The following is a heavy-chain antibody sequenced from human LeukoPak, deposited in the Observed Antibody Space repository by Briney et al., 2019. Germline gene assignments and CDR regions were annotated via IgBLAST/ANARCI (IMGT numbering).Heavy chain of an antibody. D-gene: IGHD1-26*01. Sequence: SETLSLTCTVSGGSISSSTYYWGWIRQHPGKGLEWIGTIYYSGSTYYSPSLRSRLTISVDTSKNQFSLNLSSVTATDAAVYYCARDLPGGATDYWGQGTLVTVSS. CDR1: GGSISSSTYY. V-gene: IGHV4-39*02. CDR3: ARDLPGGATDY. CDR2: IYYSGST. J-gene: IGHJ4*02.